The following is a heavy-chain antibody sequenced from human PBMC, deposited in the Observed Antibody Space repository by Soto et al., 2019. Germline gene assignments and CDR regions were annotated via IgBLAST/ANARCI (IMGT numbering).Heavy chain of an antibody. V-gene: IGHV3-30*03. CDR1: GFTFSSYG. CDR3: ARVAVDYKGFDY. Sequence: GGSLRLSCAASGFTFSSYGMHWVRQAPGKGLEWVAVISYDGSNKYYADSVKGRFTISRVNSKNTLYLQMNSLRSDDTAVYYCARVAVDYKGFDYWGQGTLVTVSS. D-gene: IGHD4-4*01. CDR2: ISYDGSNK. J-gene: IGHJ4*02.